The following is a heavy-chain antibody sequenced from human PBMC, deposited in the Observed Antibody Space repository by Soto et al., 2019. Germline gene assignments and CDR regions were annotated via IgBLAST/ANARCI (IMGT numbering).Heavy chain of an antibody. J-gene: IGHJ5*02. CDR2: IYWDDDK. CDR1: GFSLSTSGVG. CDR3: ALTRGDTAMALGAFDP. Sequence: GSGPTLVNPTQTLTLTCTFSGFSLSTSGVGVGWIRQPPGKALEWLALIYWDDDKRYSPSLKSRLTITKDTSKNQVVLTMTNMDPVDTATYYCALTRGDTAMALGAFDPWGQGTLVTVSS. V-gene: IGHV2-5*02. D-gene: IGHD5-18*01.